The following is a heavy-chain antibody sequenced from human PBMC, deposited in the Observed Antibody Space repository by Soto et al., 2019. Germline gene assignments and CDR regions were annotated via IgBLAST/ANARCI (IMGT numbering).Heavy chain of an antibody. CDR3: AREGGLAYCGGDCSYHYFDY. D-gene: IGHD2-21*02. V-gene: IGHV4-31*03. Sequence: SETLSLTCTVSGGSISSGDYYWSWVRQHPGRGLEWIGYRSYSGSTYYNPSLKSRVTIVVDTSRNQFSLRLSSVTAADTAVYYCAREGGLAYCGGDCSYHYFDYWGQGTLVTVSS. CDR1: GGSISSGDYY. J-gene: IGHJ4*02. CDR2: RSYSGST.